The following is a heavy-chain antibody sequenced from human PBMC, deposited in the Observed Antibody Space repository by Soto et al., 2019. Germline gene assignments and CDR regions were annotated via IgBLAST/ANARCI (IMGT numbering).Heavy chain of an antibody. CDR3: ATQEVGGSYVYTFDP. Sequence: QLHLRESGPGLVKPSETLSLTCTVSGGSITSSSYYWGWIRQPPGKGLEWIGSIYYSGSTYYNPSLKXRXTXPVDTSKNQFSLKLSSVTAADTAVYYCATQEVGGSYVYTFDPWGQGTLVTVSS. CDR1: GGSITSSSYY. D-gene: IGHD1-26*01. V-gene: IGHV4-39*01. J-gene: IGHJ5*02. CDR2: IYYSGST.